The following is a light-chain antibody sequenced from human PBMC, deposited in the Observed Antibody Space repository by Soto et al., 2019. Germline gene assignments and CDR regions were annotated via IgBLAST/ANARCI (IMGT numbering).Light chain of an antibody. V-gene: IGKV3-15*01. CDR2: RTS. CDR3: QQRRNWYT. J-gene: IGKJ2*01. Sequence: EIVMTQSPATLSVSPGERATLSCRASQSISSNLAWYQQKPGQAPRLLMFRTSSRATGFPARFSGSGSGTEFNLTISSLQSEDFGVYYCQQRRNWYTFGQGTKVDIK. CDR1: QSISSN.